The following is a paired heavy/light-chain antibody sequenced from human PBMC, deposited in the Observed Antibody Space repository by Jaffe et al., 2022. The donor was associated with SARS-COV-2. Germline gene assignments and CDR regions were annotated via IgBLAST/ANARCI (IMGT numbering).Heavy chain of an antibody. CDR3: ARGGCSRTSCYTVYYFDL. D-gene: IGHD2-2*02. CDR2: INWNGDSR. CDR1: GFIFNDHG. J-gene: IGHJ2*01. V-gene: IGHV3-20*04. Sequence: DEQVEESGGSVVRPGGSLRLSCAASGFIFNDHGMSWVRQAPGKGLEWVAGINWNGDSRTYADSVKGRFTISRDNAKNSLFLQMSGLRAEDAALYYCARGGCSRTSCYTVYYFDLWGRGTQVTVSS.
Light chain of an antibody. CDR3: QQYYTQSPLVYT. CDR1: QRIHKW. J-gene: IGKJ2*01. V-gene: IGKV1-5*01. CDR2: EAS. Sequence: DIQMTQSPSTLSASVGDRVTITCRASQRIHKWLAWYQQQPGKAPKLLIYEASTLDTGVPSRFSGSGSETDFTLSISSLQPDDFGTYYCQQYYTQSPLVYTFGQGTRLEIK.